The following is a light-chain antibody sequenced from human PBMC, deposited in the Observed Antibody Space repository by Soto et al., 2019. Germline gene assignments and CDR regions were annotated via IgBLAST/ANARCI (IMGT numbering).Light chain of an antibody. CDR1: QGIGSY. V-gene: IGKV1-8*01. CDR3: HQYYTYPRT. J-gene: IGKJ2*01. CDR2: AAS. Sequence: AIRMTQSPSSFSASTGDRVTITCRASQGIGSYLAWYQQKPGKAPNLLIYAASTLQSGIPSRFGGSGSGTDFTLTISGLQSEDFATYYCHQYYTYPRTFGQGTKLEI.